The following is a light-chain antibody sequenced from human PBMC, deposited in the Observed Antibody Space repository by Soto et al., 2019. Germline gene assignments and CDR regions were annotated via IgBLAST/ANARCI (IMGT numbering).Light chain of an antibody. J-gene: IGKJ4*01. CDR2: DAS. Sequence: EIVLTQSPATLSLSPGERATLSCRASQNVSRFLAWYQRRPGQAPRLLIYDASNRASDIPARFSGSGSGTDFTLTISRLEPEDSAVYYCQQRSNGPPLTFGVGTKVEIK. V-gene: IGKV3-11*01. CDR1: QNVSRF. CDR3: QQRSNGPPLT.